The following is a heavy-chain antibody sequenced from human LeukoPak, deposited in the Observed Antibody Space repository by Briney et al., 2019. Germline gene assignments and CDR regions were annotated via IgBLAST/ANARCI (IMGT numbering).Heavy chain of an antibody. J-gene: IGHJ4*02. CDR2: INHSGST. Sequence: KPSETLSLTCAVYGGSFSGYYWSWIRQPPGKGLEWIGEINHSGSTNYNPSLKSRVTISVDTSKNQFSLKLSSVTAADTAVYYCARDGSYDILTGYWYYFDYWGQGTLVTVSS. D-gene: IGHD3-9*01. CDR3: ARDGSYDILTGYWYYFDY. CDR1: GGSFSGYY. V-gene: IGHV4-34*01.